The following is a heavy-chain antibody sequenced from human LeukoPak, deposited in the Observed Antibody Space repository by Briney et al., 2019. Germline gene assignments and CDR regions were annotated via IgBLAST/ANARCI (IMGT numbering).Heavy chain of an antibody. CDR2: ISGSGYNP. J-gene: IGHJ3*02. D-gene: IGHD3-16*01. CDR1: GFMFSSYA. CDR3: AKVRKGVGAFDI. V-gene: IGHV3-23*01. Sequence: GGTLRLSCAASGFMFSSYAMSWVRRAPGKGLEWVAAISGSGYNPDHAGSVKGRFTISRDSSKNTLYLQLDSLRTEDTAVYYCAKVRKGVGAFDIWGQGIMVTVSS.